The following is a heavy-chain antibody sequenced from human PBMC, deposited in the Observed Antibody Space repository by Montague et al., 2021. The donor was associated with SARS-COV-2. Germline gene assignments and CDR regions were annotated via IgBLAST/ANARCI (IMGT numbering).Heavy chain of an antibody. V-gene: IGHV3-23*03. CDR2: IYNGGFDT. Sequence: SLRLSCAASGFTFSSYAMNWVRQAPGKGLEWVSLIYNGGFDTFYADSVGGRFTISRDNSNNMLYLQMSSLRAEDTAVYYCAKGQQSVAENFQHWGQGTLVIVSS. CDR1: GFTFSSYA. CDR3: AKGQQSVAENFQH. J-gene: IGHJ1*01. D-gene: IGHD5-24*01.